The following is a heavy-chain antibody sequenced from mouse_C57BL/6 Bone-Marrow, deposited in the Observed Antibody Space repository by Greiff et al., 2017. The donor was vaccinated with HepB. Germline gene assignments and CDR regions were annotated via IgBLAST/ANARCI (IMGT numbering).Heavy chain of an antibody. CDR1: GFTFSSYG. Sequence: EVKLMESGGDLVKPGGSLKLSCAASGFTFSSYGMSWVRQTPDKRLEWVATISSGGSYTYYPDSVKGRFTISRDNAKNTLYLQMSSLKSEDTAMYYCARSGCLYYFDYWGQGTTLTVSS. CDR3: ARSGCLYYFDY. V-gene: IGHV5-6*01. J-gene: IGHJ2*01. D-gene: IGHD4-1*01. CDR2: ISSGGSYT.